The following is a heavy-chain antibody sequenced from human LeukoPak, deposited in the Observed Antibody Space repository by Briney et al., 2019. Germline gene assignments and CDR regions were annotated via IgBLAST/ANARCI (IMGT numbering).Heavy chain of an antibody. CDR3: ARTSPTSHFDY. V-gene: IGHV3-74*01. CDR1: GFTFTTYW. D-gene: IGHD3-16*01. J-gene: IGHJ4*02. CDR2: INGDGSNS. Sequence: GSLRLSCVASGFTFTTYWMHWVRQAPGKGLVWVSRINGDGSNSNYADSVKGRFTISRDNARNTLYLQMNGLRAEDTALYYCARTSPTSHFDYWGQGTLVTVSS.